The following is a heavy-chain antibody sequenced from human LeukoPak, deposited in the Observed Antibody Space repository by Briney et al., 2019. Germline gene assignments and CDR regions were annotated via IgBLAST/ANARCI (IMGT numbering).Heavy chain of an antibody. D-gene: IGHD6-19*01. J-gene: IGHJ4*02. CDR3: ARKAGKMFDY. V-gene: IGHV3-7*01. CDR1: GFTFSNYW. CDR2: IKQDGREK. Sequence: PGGSLRLSCTASGFTFSNYWMTWVRQAPGKGMEWVANIKQDGREKYYVDSVTGRFTISRDNAKNLLFLQMSSLSLEDTAVYYCARKAGKMFDYWGQGTLVTASS.